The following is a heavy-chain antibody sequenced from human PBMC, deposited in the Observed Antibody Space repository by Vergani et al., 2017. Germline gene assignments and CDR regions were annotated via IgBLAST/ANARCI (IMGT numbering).Heavy chain of an antibody. D-gene: IGHD3-16*01. V-gene: IGHV1-2*02. CDR1: GYTFTGYY. CDR3: ARPARLRGVFSGVDV. Sequence: QVQLVQSGAEVKKPGASVKVSCKASGYTFTGYYMHWVRQAPGQGLEWMGWINPNSGGTNYAQKFQGRVTMTRDTSISTAYMVLSRLRSDDTAVYYCARPARLRGVFSGVDVWGQGTTVTVSS. J-gene: IGHJ6*02. CDR2: INPNSGGT.